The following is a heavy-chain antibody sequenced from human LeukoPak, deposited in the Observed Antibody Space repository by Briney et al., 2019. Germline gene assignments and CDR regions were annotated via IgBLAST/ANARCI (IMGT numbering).Heavy chain of an antibody. CDR2: IYTSGST. CDR1: GGSISSYY. J-gene: IGHJ6*03. CDR3: ARVYHYDFWSTDYYYYMDV. Sequence: PSEALSLTXTVSGGSISSYYWSWIRQPAGKGLEWIGRIYTSGSTNYNPSLKSRVTMSVDTSKNQSSLKLSSVTAADTAVYYCARVYHYDFWSTDYYYYMDVWGKGTTVTASS. D-gene: IGHD3-3*01. V-gene: IGHV4-4*07.